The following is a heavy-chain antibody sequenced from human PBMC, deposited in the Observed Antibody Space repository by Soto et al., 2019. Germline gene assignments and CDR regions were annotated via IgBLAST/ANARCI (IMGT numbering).Heavy chain of an antibody. CDR1: GGSISSYY. CDR2: IYYSGST. CDR3: ARDPSDSSGWYLRGFDY. Sequence: QVQLQESGPGLVKPSETLSLTCTVSGGSISSYYWSWIRQPPGQRLEWIGYIYYSGSTNYNPSLKTRVTISVDTSKHQFSLKLSSVTAADTAVYYCARDPSDSSGWYLRGFDYWGQGTLVTVSS. D-gene: IGHD6-19*01. J-gene: IGHJ4*02. V-gene: IGHV4-59*01.